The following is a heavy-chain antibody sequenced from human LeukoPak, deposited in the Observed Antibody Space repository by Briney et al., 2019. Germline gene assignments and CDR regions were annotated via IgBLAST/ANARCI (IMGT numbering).Heavy chain of an antibody. CDR3: ARDRGEYYYYYYMDV. V-gene: IGHV1-18*01. Sequence: ASVKVSCKASGYTFTSYGISWVRQAPGQGLEWMGWISAYNGNTNYAQKFQGRVTMTRDTSTSTVYMELSSLRSEDTAVYYCARDRGEYYYYYYMDVWGKGTTVTISS. CDR1: GYTFTSYG. J-gene: IGHJ6*03. CDR2: ISAYNGNT. D-gene: IGHD3-16*01.